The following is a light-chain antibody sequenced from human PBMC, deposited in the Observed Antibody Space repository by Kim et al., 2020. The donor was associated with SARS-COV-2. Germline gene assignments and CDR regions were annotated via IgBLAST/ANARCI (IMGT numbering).Light chain of an antibody. CDR2: DVT. CDR3: CSYAGGITYV. J-gene: IGLJ1*01. CDR1: SSDVGKHDR. Sequence: GQSITMSCTGTSSDVGKHDRVSWYQQHPGKAPRLMIYDVTKRHSGGSNRFSGSKSGNTASLTISGLQAEDEADYYCCSYAGGITYVFGSGTKVTVL. V-gene: IGLV2-23*02.